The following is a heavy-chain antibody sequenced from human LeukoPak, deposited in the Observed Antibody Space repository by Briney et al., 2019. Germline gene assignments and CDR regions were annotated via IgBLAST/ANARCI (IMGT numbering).Heavy chain of an antibody. V-gene: IGHV3-11*01. CDR3: ATDPRLLIY. CDR2: ISGSSSDI. CDR1: GFTFSNAW. D-gene: IGHD2-21*01. J-gene: IGHJ4*01. Sequence: GGSLRLSCAASGFTFSNAWMSWVRQAPGKGLEWLAYISGSSSDIYYADSVKGRFTISRDNAKNSLFLQMNGLRPEDTALYYCATDPRLLIYWGHGTLVTVSS.